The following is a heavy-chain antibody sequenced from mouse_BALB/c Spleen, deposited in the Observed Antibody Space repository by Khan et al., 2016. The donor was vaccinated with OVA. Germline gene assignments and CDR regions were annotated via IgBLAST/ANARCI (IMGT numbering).Heavy chain of an antibody. V-gene: IGHV2-2*02. D-gene: IGHD1-1*02. CDR3: AKNRNGYFDY. CDR1: GFSLTNYG. CDR2: IWSGGIT. Sequence: QVQLKESGPGLVQPSQSLSITCTVSGFSLTNYGVHWVRQSPGKGLEWLGVIWSGGITDYNATFISRLTISKDISKSQVFFKMNSLQANDRATYYCAKNRNGYFDYWGQGTTLTVSS. J-gene: IGHJ2*01.